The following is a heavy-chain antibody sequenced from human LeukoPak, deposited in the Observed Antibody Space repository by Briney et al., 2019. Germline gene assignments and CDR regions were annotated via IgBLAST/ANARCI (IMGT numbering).Heavy chain of an antibody. V-gene: IGHV3-72*01. J-gene: IGHJ4*02. CDR3: ASIRGTFGY. D-gene: IGHD1-26*01. CDR2: TRNKANSYIT. CDR1: GFTFSDHF. Sequence: GGSLRLSCAASGFTFSDHFLDWVRQAPGKGLEWVGRTRNKANSYITESAASVKGRFTISRDDSKNSLYLQMSSLKTDDTAMYYCASIRGTFGYWGQGTLVTVSS.